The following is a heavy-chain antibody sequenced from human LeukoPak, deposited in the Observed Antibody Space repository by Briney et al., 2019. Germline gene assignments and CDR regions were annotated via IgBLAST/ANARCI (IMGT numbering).Heavy chain of an antibody. J-gene: IGHJ6*03. D-gene: IGHD6-19*01. V-gene: IGHV4-4*07. CDR2: IYTSGST. CDR1: GGSISSYY. CDR3: AREGQWLVRGYYYMDV. Sequence: SETLSLTCTVAGGSISSYYWSWIRQPAGKGLEWIGRIYTSGSTNYNASLKRGVTISVEKCKKQFSLKLSSVTAADTAVYYCAREGQWLVRGYYYMDVWGKGTTVTVSS.